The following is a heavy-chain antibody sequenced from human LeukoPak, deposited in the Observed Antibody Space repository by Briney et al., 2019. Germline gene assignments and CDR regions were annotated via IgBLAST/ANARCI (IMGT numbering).Heavy chain of an antibody. J-gene: IGHJ5*02. V-gene: IGHV1-2*02. CDR2: INPNSGGT. CDR3: ARDNGGYLGNWFDP. Sequence: ASVKVSCKASAYTFTGYYMHWVRQAPGQGLEWMGWINPNSGGTNYAQKFQGRVTMTRDTSISTAYMELSRLRSDDTAVYYCARDNGGYLGNWFDPWGQGTLVTVSS. CDR1: AYTFTGYY. D-gene: IGHD2-8*01.